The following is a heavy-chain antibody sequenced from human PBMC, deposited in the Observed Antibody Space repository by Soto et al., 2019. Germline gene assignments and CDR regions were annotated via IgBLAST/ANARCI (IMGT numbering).Heavy chain of an antibody. J-gene: IGHJ4*02. CDR2: ISGSGGST. CDR3: AKDLRGEGFGEAHKTDY. CDR1: GFTFSSYA. V-gene: IGHV3-23*01. Sequence: GGSLRLSCAASGFTFSSYAMSWVRQAPGKGLEWGSAISGSGGSTYYANSAKGRFTTSRDNSKNTLYLQMNSLRAKDTAVYYCAKDLRGEGFGEAHKTDYWGQGTLVTVSS. D-gene: IGHD3-10*01.